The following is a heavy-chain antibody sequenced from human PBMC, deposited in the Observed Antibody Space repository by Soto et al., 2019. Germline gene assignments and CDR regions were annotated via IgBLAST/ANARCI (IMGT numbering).Heavy chain of an antibody. J-gene: IGHJ6*02. CDR2: INPNSGGT. Sequence: ASVKVSCKASGYTFTSYDISWVRQAPGQGLEWMGWINPNSGGTNYAQKFQGRVTMTRDTSISTAYMELSRLRSDDTAVYYCARAGYYGSGSPEYYYYCGMDVWGQGTTVTVSS. V-gene: IGHV1-2*02. D-gene: IGHD3-10*01. CDR1: GYTFTSYD. CDR3: ARAGYYGSGSPEYYYYCGMDV.